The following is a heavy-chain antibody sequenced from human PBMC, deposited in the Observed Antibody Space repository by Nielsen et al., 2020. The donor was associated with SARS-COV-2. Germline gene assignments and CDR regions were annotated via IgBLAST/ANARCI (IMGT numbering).Heavy chain of an antibody. CDR1: GYTFTSYG. V-gene: IGHV1-8*02. CDR2: MNPNSGNT. CDR3: ARVNGDYHYYYYGMDV. Sequence: ASVKVSCKASGYTFTSYGISWVRQATGQGLEWMGWMNPNSGNTGYAQKFQGRVTMTRNTSISTAYMELSSLRSEDTAVYYCARVNGDYHYYYYGMDVWGQGTTVTVSS. J-gene: IGHJ6*02. D-gene: IGHD4-17*01.